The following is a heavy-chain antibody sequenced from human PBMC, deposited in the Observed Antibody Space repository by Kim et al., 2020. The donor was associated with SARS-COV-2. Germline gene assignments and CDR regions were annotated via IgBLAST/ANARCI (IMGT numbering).Heavy chain of an antibody. D-gene: IGHD3-10*01. CDR2: IDPSDSYT. V-gene: IGHV5-10-1*01. CDR1: GYSFTSYW. Sequence: GESLKISCKGSGYSFTSYWISWVRQMPGKGLEWMGRIDPSDSYTNYSPSFQGHVTISADKSISTAYLQWSSLKASDTAMYYCVAYYYGSGGLYYYGMDVWGQGTTVTVSS. CDR3: VAYYYGSGGLYYYGMDV. J-gene: IGHJ6*02.